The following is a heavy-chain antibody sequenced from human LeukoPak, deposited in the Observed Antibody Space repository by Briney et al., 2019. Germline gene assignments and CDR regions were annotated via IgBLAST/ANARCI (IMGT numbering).Heavy chain of an antibody. J-gene: IGHJ4*02. CDR2: IYSGGST. V-gene: IGHV3-66*01. D-gene: IGHD3-22*01. CDR1: GFTVSSNY. CDR3: AKEVDYDSSGYYG. Sequence: GGSLRLSCAASGFTVSSNYMSWVRQAPGKGLEWVSVIYSGGSTYYADSVKGRFTISRDNSKNTLYLQMNSLRAEDTAVYYCAKEVDYDSSGYYGWGQGTLVTVSS.